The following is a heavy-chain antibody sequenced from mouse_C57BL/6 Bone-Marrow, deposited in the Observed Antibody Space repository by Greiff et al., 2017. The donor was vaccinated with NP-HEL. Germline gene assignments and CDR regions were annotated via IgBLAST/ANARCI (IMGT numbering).Heavy chain of an antibody. CDR1: GYAFSSYW. D-gene: IGHD3-2*02. CDR3: AISDSSGYVPFAY. J-gene: IGHJ3*01. V-gene: IGHV1-80*01. CDR2: IYPGDGDT. Sequence: VKLMESGAELVKPGASVKISCKASGYAFSSYWMNWVKQRPGKGLEWIGQIYPGDGDTNYNGKFKGKATLTADKSSSTAYMQLSSLTSEDSAVYFCAISDSSGYVPFAYWGQGTLVTVSA.